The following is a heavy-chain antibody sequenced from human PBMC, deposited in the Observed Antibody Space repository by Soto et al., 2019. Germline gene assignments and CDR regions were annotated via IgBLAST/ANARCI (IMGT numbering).Heavy chain of an antibody. D-gene: IGHD2-15*01. CDR1: GYTFSSYF. J-gene: IGHJ4*02. CDR2: INAGNGNT. Sequence: ASVKVSCKASGYTFSSYFMHWVRHAPGQRLEWMGWINAGNGNTRYSQEFQGRITITRDTSASTAYMEVSSLRPEDTAVYYCAREIQGTRFCSGGSCPSDYWGQGTQVTVSS. CDR3: AREIQGTRFCSGGSCPSDY. V-gene: IGHV1-3*01.